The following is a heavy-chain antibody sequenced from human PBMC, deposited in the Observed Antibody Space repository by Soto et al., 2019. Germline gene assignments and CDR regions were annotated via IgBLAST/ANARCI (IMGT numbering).Heavy chain of an antibody. J-gene: IGHJ3*02. CDR2: INPNSGGT. V-gene: IGHV1-2*04. D-gene: IGHD1-26*01. Sequence: ASVKLSCKASGYTFTSNDINWVRQAPGQGLEWMGWINPNSGGTNYAQKFQGWVTMTRDTSISTAYMELSRLRSDDTAVYYCAKGIVGATAAFDIWGQGTMVTVSS. CDR3: AKGIVGATAAFDI. CDR1: GYTFTSND.